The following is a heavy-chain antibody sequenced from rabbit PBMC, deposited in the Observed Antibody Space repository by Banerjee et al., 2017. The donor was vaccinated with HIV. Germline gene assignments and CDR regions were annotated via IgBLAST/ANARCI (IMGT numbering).Heavy chain of an antibody. J-gene: IGHJ4*01. CDR1: GFSFSNGYV. D-gene: IGHD4-1*01. V-gene: IGHV1S45*01. CDR3: ARDLAGVIGWNFNL. CDR2: IYAGSSGNT. Sequence: QEQLEESGGDLVKPEGSLTLTCTASGFSFSNGYVMCWVRQAPGKGLEWIACIYAGSSGNTVYATWAKGRFTISKASWTTVTLQMTSLTAADTASYFCARDLAGVIGWNFNLWGQGTLVTVS.